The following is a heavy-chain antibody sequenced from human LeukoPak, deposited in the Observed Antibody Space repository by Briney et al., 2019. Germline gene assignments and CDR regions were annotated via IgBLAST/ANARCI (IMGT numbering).Heavy chain of an antibody. CDR2: IYYSGDS. CDR1: GGSISGSY. D-gene: IGHD6-6*01. Sequence: SETLSLACTVSGGSISGSYWSWIRQPPGKGLEWIGYIYYSGDSNYNPSLKSRATISLDTSKNQFSLKVSSVTAADTAIYYCARHTYARPFDSWGQGTLVTVSS. J-gene: IGHJ4*02. V-gene: IGHV4-59*08. CDR3: ARHTYARPFDS.